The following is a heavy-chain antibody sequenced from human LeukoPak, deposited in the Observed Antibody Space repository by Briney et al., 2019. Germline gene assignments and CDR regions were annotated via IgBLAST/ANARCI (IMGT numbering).Heavy chain of an antibody. D-gene: IGHD3-22*01. V-gene: IGHV4-59*12. J-gene: IGHJ4*02. CDR1: GGSISSYY. Sequence: SETRSLTCTVSGGSISSYYWSWIRQPPGKGLEWIGYIYYSGSTNYNPSLKSRVTISVDTSKNQFSLKLSSVTAADTAVYYCARDPMIVVVIRGGFDYWGQGTLVTVSS. CDR2: IYYSGST. CDR3: ARDPMIVVVIRGGFDY.